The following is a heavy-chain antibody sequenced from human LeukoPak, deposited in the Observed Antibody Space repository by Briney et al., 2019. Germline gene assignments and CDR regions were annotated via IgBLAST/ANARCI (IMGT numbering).Heavy chain of an antibody. CDR3: ARHEYYYDSSGFGASYGMDV. CDR1: GYSFTSYW. D-gene: IGHD3-22*01. Sequence: GESLKISCKGSGYSFTSYWIGWVRPMPGKGLEWMGIIYPGDSDTRYSPSFQGQVTISADKSISTAYLQWSSLKASDTAMYYCARHEYYYDSSGFGASYGMDVWGQGTTVTVSS. J-gene: IGHJ6*02. V-gene: IGHV5-51*01. CDR2: IYPGDSDT.